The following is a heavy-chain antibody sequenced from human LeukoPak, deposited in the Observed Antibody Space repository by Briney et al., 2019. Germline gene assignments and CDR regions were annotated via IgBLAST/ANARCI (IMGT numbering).Heavy chain of an antibody. Sequence: GGSLRLSCAASGFTFSDYYMSWIRQAPGKGLEWVSYISSSGSTIYYADSVKGRFTISRDNAKNSLYLQMNSLRAEDTAVYYCARDSRYAVRGVIMRFDYWGQGTLVTVSS. CDR2: ISSSGSTI. D-gene: IGHD3-10*02. V-gene: IGHV3-11*01. J-gene: IGHJ4*02. CDR3: ARDSRYAVRGVIMRFDY. CDR1: GFTFSDYY.